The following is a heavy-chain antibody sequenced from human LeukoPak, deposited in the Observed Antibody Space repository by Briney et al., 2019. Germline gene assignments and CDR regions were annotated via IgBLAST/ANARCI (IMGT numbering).Heavy chain of an antibody. CDR1: GGSISSGSYY. D-gene: IGHD5/OR15-5a*01. Sequence: NPSETLSLTCTVSGGSISSGSYYWSWIRQPAGKGLEWIGGIYTSGSTNYNPSLKSRVTISVDTSKNQFSLRLNSVTAADTAVYYCARESEFLYLAESTDFFDYWGQGTLVTVSS. CDR3: ARESEFLYLAESTDFFDY. J-gene: IGHJ4*02. V-gene: IGHV4-61*02. CDR2: IYTSGST.